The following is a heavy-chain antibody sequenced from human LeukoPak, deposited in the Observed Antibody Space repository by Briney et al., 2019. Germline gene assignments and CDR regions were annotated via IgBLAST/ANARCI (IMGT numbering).Heavy chain of an antibody. CDR3: ARGSRGAVAGTRFD. CDR1: NDSISDTSYY. CDR2: FYWPASP. D-gene: IGHD6-19*01. J-gene: IGHJ4*02. V-gene: IGHV4-39*07. Sequence: ASETLSLTCTVSNDSISDTSYYWGWIRQPPGKGLEWIGSFYWPASPYYNPSLKSRVTIPVDTSKNQFSLKLSPVTAADTAVYYCARGSRGAVAGTRFDWGQGTLVTVSS.